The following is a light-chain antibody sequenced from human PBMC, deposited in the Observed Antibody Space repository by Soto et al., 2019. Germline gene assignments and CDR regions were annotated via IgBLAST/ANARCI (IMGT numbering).Light chain of an antibody. Sequence: EIVLTQSPCTLSLSPGERATLPCRASQSVSSYLAWYQQKPGQAPRLLIYDASNRATGIPARFSGSGSGTDFTLTISSLEPEDFAVYYCQQRSNWITFGQGTRLEIK. CDR1: QSVSSY. CDR3: QQRSNWIT. CDR2: DAS. V-gene: IGKV3-11*01. J-gene: IGKJ5*01.